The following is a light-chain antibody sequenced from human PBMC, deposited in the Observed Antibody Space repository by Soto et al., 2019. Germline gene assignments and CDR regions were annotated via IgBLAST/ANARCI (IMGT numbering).Light chain of an antibody. V-gene: IGKV3-11*01. Sequence: ETVLTQSPVTLSLSPGERATLSCRASQSVSTSLAWYQQKPGQAPRLLIYDASDRPPGVPARFSGSGSGTDFTLPISNLEPEDFAVYYCPQRSNWPQTFGQGTKVEMK. CDR3: PQRSNWPQT. CDR1: QSVSTS. J-gene: IGKJ1*01. CDR2: DAS.